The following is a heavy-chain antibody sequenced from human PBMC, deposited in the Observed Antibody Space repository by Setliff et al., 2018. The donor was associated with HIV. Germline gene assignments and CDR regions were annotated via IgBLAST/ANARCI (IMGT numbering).Heavy chain of an antibody. Sequence: PSETLSLTCTVSGGSISSGIYYWSWIRQPAGKGLEWIGRTYTSGSTNYNPSLKSRVTISVDTSKNQFSLKLSSVTAADTAVYYCARGEYYFDYWGQGTLVTVSS. J-gene: IGHJ4*02. V-gene: IGHV4-61*02. CDR3: ARGEYYFDY. CDR2: TYTSGST. CDR1: GGSISSGIYY.